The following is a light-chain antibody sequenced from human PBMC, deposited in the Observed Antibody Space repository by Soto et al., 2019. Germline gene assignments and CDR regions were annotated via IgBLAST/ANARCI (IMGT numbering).Light chain of an antibody. CDR3: QQYNSYPST. J-gene: IGKJ5*01. V-gene: IGKV1-5*01. Sequence: DIQMTQSPSTLSASVGDRVTITCRASQSISSWLAWYQQKPGKAPKLLIYDASSLESGVPSRFSGSGSGTELTLTISSLQPDDFATYYCQQYNSYPSTFGKGPRLEI. CDR2: DAS. CDR1: QSISSW.